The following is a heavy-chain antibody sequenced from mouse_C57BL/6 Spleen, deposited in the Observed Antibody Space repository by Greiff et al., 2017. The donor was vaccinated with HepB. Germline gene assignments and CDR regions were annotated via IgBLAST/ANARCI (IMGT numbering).Heavy chain of an antibody. CDR2: ISDGGSYT. CDR1: GFTFSSYA. J-gene: IGHJ3*01. D-gene: IGHD1-1*01. CDR3: ASQITTVVAPFAY. V-gene: IGHV5-4*01. Sequence: VQLKQSGGGLVKPGGSLKLSCAASGFTFSSYAMSWVRQTPEKRLEWVATISDGGSYTYYPDNVKGRFTISRDNAKNNLYLQMSHLKSEDTAMYYCASQITTVVAPFAYWGQGTLVTVSA.